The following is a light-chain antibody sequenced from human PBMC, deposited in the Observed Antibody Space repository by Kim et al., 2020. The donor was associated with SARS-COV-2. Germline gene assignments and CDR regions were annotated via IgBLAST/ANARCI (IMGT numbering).Light chain of an antibody. CDR1: KLGDKY. J-gene: IGLJ1*01. V-gene: IGLV3-1*01. CDR2: QDS. Sequence: VSVAPGQTASITCSGNKLGDKYACWYQQKPGQAPVLVIYQDSKRPSGIPERFSGSNSGNTATLTISGTQAMDEADYYCQAWDSSTVFGTGTKVTVL. CDR3: QAWDSSTV.